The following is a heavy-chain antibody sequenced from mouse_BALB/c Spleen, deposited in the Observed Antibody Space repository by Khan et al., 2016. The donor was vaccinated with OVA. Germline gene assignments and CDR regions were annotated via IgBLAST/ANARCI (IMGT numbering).Heavy chain of an antibody. Sequence: QVQLQQSGAELARPGASVKMSCKASGYTFTSYTIHWIKLRPGQGLEWIGFINPSNGYTNYNQKFKDKATLTADKSSTTAYMQLSSLTSDDSAVYNFVRDGAYHGSDGCFAYWGQGTLVIVSA. CDR3: VRDGAYHGSDGCFAY. V-gene: IGHV1-4*01. CDR2: INPSNGYT. D-gene: IGHD2-10*01. J-gene: IGHJ3*01. CDR1: GYTFTSYT.